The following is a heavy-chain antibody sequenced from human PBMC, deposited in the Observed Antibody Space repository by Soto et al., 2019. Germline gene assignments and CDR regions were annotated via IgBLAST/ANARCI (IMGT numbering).Heavy chain of an antibody. V-gene: IGHV4-34*01. CDR3: ARFRLYGDPNYFDY. CDR2: INHSGST. J-gene: IGHJ4*02. D-gene: IGHD4-17*01. CDR1: GGSLSGYY. Sequence: PSETLSLTCAVYGGSLSGYYWSWIRQPPGKGLEWIGEINHSGSTNYNPSLKSRVTISVDTSKNQFSLKLSSVTAADTAVYYCARFRLYGDPNYFDYWGQGTLVTVSS.